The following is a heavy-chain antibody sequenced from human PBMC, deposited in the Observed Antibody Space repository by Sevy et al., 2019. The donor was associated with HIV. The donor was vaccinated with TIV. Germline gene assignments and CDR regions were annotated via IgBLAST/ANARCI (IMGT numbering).Heavy chain of an antibody. D-gene: IGHD3-10*01. Sequence: GGSLRLSCAASGFIVSSSPMSWVRQAPGKGLEWLSVFSGGLKTYYEDSVRGRFTISRDSSENTMSVPMNSLIAEDTAVYFCTRDPGDQGSGSFYSANRGQGTLVTLSS. CDR3: TRDPGDQGSGSFYSAN. CDR2: FSGGLKT. V-gene: IGHV3-53*01. J-gene: IGHJ4*02. CDR1: GFIVSSSP.